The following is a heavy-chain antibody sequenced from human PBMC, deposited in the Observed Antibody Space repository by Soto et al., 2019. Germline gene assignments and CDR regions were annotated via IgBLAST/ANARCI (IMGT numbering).Heavy chain of an antibody. Sequence: QVQLVESGGGVVQPGRSLRLSCAASGFSFSSYGMDWVRQAPGKGLEWVADISYDGINKYYVDSAKGRFTICRDNAKNMLYLEMNSLRTEDTAVYYCAKDFDPENWGIDAFDILGQGRTVIVSS. CDR1: GFSFSSYG. V-gene: IGHV3-30*18. D-gene: IGHD7-27*01. CDR2: ISYDGINK. CDR3: AKDFDPENWGIDAFDI. J-gene: IGHJ3*02.